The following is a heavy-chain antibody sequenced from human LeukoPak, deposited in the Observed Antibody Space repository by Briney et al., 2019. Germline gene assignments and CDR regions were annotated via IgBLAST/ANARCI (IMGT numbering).Heavy chain of an antibody. Sequence: GGSLRLSCAASGLTVSINYMTWVRQAPGQGLEWVSVIYSGGSTYYADSVKGRFTISRDNSKNPLYLQMNSLRAEDTAVYYCARRRVGATLGGFDYWGQGTLVTVSS. CDR3: ARRRVGATLGGFDY. D-gene: IGHD1-26*01. CDR2: IYSGGST. J-gene: IGHJ4*02. V-gene: IGHV3-53*01. CDR1: GLTVSINY.